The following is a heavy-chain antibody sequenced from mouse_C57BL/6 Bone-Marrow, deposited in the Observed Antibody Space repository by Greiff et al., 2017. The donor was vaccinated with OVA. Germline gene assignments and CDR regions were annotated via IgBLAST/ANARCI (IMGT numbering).Heavy chain of an antibody. D-gene: IGHD4-1*01. CDR2: IWSGGST. CDR3: ARPSNWDYFDY. CDR1: GFSLTSYG. Sequence: VQLQQSGPGLVQPSQSLSITCTVSGFSLTSYGVHWVRQSPGKGLEWLGVIWSGGSTDYNAAFISRLSISKDKSKSQVFFKMSSLQSDDTAIYYCARPSNWDYFDYWGQGTTLTVSS. V-gene: IGHV2-2*01. J-gene: IGHJ2*01.